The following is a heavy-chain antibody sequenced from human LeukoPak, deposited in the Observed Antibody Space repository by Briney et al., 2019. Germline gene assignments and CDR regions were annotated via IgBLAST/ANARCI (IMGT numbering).Heavy chain of an antibody. Sequence: SETLSLTCAVYGGSFSGYYWSWIRQPPGKGLEWIGEINHSGSTNYNPSLKSRVSISVGTSKNQFSLKLSSVTAADTAVYYCARPSPPLVTWGQGTMVTVSS. CDR3: ARPSPPLVT. D-gene: IGHD2-15*01. V-gene: IGHV4-34*01. CDR2: INHSGST. J-gene: IGHJ3*01. CDR1: GGSFSGYY.